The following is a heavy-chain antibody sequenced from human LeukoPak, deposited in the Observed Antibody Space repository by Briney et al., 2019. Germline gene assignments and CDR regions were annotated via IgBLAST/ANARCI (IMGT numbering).Heavy chain of an antibody. D-gene: IGHD6-19*01. CDR2: ISGDDGST. V-gene: IGHV3-43*02. Sequence: GGSLRLSCAASGFTFDDYAMHWVRQAPGRGLEWVSLISGDDGSTYYADSVKGRFTISRDNSKNSLYLRMNSLRTEDTALYYCAKDYSSGWWLNYWGQGALVTVSS. CDR1: GFTFDDYA. J-gene: IGHJ4*02. CDR3: AKDYSSGWWLNY.